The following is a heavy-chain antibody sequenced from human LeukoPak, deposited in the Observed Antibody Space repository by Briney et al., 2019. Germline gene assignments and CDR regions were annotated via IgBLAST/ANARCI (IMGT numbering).Heavy chain of an antibody. CDR3: ARGGAAGTDY. D-gene: IGHD6-13*01. J-gene: IGHJ4*02. CDR1: GGSISSYY. V-gene: IGHV4-59*01. CDR2: IYYSGST. Sequence: PSETLSHTCTVSGGSISSYYWSWIRQPPGKGLEWIGYIYYSGSTNYNPSLKSRVTISVDTSKNQFSLKLSSVTAADTAVYYCARGGAAGTDYWGQGTLVTVSS.